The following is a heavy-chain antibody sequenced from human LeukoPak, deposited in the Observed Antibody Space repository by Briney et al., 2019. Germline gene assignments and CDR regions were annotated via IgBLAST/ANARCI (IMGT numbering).Heavy chain of an antibody. CDR1: GFTFSSYG. D-gene: IGHD4-23*01. Sequence: GGSLRLSCAASGFTFSSYGMHWVRQAPGKGLEWVAVIWYDGSNKYYADSVKGRFTISRDNSKNTLYLQMNSLRAEDTAVYYCARVLDYGGNWYYYYGMDVWGQGTTVTVSS. CDR3: ARVLDYGGNWYYYYGMDV. J-gene: IGHJ6*02. V-gene: IGHV3-33*01. CDR2: IWYDGSNK.